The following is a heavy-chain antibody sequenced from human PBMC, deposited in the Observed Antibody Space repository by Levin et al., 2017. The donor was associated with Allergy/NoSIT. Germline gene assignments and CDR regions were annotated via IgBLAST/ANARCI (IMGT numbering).Heavy chain of an antibody. J-gene: IGHJ4*02. CDR3: ARENTAIFGVVGQDY. V-gene: IGHV1-18*01. Sequence: EASVKVSCKASGYTFTSYGISWVRQAPGQGLEWMGWISAYNGNTNYAQKLQGRVTMTTDTSTSTAYMELRSLRSDDTAVYYCARENTAIFGVVGQDYWGQGTLVTVSS. D-gene: IGHD3-3*01. CDR2: ISAYNGNT. CDR1: GYTFTSYG.